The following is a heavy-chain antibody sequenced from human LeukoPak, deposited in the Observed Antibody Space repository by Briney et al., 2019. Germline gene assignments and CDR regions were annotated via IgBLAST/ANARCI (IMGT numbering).Heavy chain of an antibody. CDR1: GGSFSSSDDY. Sequence: PSETLSLTCTVSGGSFSSSDDYWGWIRQPPGKGLEWIGVIYYGGSTYYHPSLKSRVTISMDTSKCQLSLRLTSVTAADTAVYYCAGGVGATTYFWGQGTLVTVSS. CDR3: AGGVGATTYF. D-gene: IGHD1-26*01. CDR2: IYYGGST. J-gene: IGHJ4*02. V-gene: IGHV4-39*07.